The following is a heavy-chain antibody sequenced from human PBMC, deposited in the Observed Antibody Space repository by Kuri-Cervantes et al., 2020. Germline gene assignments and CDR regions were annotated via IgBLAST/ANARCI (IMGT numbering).Heavy chain of an antibody. V-gene: IGHV3-21*04. Sequence: GGSLRLSCAASGFTSSSYSMNWVRQAPGKGLEWVSSISSSSSYIYYADSVKGRFTISRDNAKNSLYLQMNSLRAEDTALYYCAKDGYDILTFLVSWGQGTLVTVSS. J-gene: IGHJ5*02. CDR2: ISSSSSYI. D-gene: IGHD3-9*01. CDR3: AKDGYDILTFLVS. CDR1: GFTSSSYS.